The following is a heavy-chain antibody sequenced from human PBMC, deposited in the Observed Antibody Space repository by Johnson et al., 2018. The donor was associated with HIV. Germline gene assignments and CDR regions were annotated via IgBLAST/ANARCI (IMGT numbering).Heavy chain of an antibody. J-gene: IGHJ3*02. CDR3: ASWDHGRWYRSGAVDI. D-gene: IGHD6-19*01. V-gene: IGHV3-30*03. CDR1: GFTFSSYG. CDR2: ISYDGSNK. Sequence: QVQLVESGGGVVQPGRSLRLSCAVSGFTFSSYGMHWVRPAPGKGLEWVAVISYDGSNKYYADSVKGRFTISRDNSQNTLYLQMNSLRAEDTAVYYWASWDHGRWYRSGAVDIWGQGTMVTVSS.